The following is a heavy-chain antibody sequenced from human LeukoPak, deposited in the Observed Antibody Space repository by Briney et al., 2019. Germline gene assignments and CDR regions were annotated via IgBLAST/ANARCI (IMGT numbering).Heavy chain of an antibody. Sequence: GGSLRLSCAASGFTFSSYGMHWVRHAPGKGLEEVAFIRYDGSNKYYADSVKGRFTISRDNSKNTLYLQMNSLRAEDAAVYYCAKDHRGATTPDYWGQGTLVTVSS. CDR2: IRYDGSNK. D-gene: IGHD1-26*01. CDR3: AKDHRGATTPDY. J-gene: IGHJ4*02. V-gene: IGHV3-30*02. CDR1: GFTFSSYG.